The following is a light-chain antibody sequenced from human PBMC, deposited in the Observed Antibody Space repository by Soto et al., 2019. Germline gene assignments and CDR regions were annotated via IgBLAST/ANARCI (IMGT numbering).Light chain of an antibody. CDR3: XXXXXSLGT. CDR1: QXVTGTX. V-gene: IGKV3-20*01. Sequence: PGEGAXXSCXXSQXVTGTXLAWYQQRAGQAPRLLIYDAVRRATGIPDRFSGSGSGTDFTLTISRLEPEDFAVYYXXXXXXSLGTFGQGTKVEV. CDR2: DAV. J-gene: IGKJ2*01.